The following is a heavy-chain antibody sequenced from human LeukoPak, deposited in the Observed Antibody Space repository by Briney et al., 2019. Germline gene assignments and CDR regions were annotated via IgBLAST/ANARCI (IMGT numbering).Heavy chain of an antibody. Sequence: SETLSLTCAVYGGSFSGYYWSWIRQPPGKGLEWIGEINHSGSTNYNPSLKSRVTISVDTSKDQFSLKLSSVTAADTAVYYRARVPYYYDSSERYFDYWGQGTLVTVSS. V-gene: IGHV4-34*01. CDR2: INHSGST. CDR1: GGSFSGYY. D-gene: IGHD3-22*01. J-gene: IGHJ4*02. CDR3: ARVPYYYDSSERYFDY.